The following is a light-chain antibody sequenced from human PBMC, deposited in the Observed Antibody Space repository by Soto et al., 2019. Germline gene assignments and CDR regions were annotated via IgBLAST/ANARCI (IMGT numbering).Light chain of an antibody. CDR2: GAS. V-gene: IGKV3-15*01. J-gene: IGKJ1*01. Sequence: IVLPQSPGTLSFSPGERATLSCRASQSVGSTYLAWYQHKPGQAPRLLIYGASTRATGIPARFSGSGSGTEFTLTISSLQSEDFAVYYCQQYNNWPGTFGQGTKVDIK. CDR1: QSVGSTY. CDR3: QQYNNWPGT.